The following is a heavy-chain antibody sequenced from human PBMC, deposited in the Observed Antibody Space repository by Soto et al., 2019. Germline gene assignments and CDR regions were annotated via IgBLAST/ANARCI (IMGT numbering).Heavy chain of an antibody. Sequence: SETLSLTCAVSGGSISSGGYSWSWIRQPPGKGLEWIGYFYLSGSTYYNPSLKSRVTLSVDRSKNQFSLQLNSVTPEDTAVYYCARANPTGGGYDRWGQGTLVTVSS. J-gene: IGHJ5*02. CDR1: GGSISSGGYS. CDR3: ARANPTGGGYDR. V-gene: IGHV4-30-2*01. D-gene: IGHD5-12*01. CDR2: FYLSGST.